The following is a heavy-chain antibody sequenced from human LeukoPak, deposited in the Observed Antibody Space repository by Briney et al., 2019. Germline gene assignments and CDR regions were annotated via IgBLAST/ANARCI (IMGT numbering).Heavy chain of an antibody. J-gene: IGHJ4*02. D-gene: IGHD1-26*01. V-gene: IGHV3-23*01. CDR3: SGTKNYYFDY. CDR2: ISSGGTT. CDR1: GFTFSNYD. Sequence: PGGSLRLSCATSGFTFSNYDMSWVRRAPGKGLEWVSIISSGGTTYSADSVKGRFTVSRDNSKNTLYLQMESLRAEDTAVYYCSGTKNYYFDYWGQGTLVTVSS.